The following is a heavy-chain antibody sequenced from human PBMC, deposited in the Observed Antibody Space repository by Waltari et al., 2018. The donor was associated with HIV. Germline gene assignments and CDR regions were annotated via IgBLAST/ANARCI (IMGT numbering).Heavy chain of an antibody. V-gene: IGHV5-51*01. CDR1: GYNFTTYW. CDR3: ARLSGTWNNFSYMDV. D-gene: IGHD1-1*01. Sequence: EVQLLQSGAEVKKPGESLKISSKGSGYNFTTYWVGWVRQMPGKGLEWMGIIYPADSDTRYSPSFQGQVTISADKSISTAYLQWSSLKASDTAMYYCARLSGTWNNFSYMDVWGKGTTVTVSS. CDR2: IYPADSDT. J-gene: IGHJ6*03.